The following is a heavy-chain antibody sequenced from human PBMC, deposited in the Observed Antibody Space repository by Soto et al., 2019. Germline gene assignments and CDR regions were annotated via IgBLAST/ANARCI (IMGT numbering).Heavy chain of an antibody. CDR2: IWYDGSNK. Sequence: GGSLRLSCAASGFTFSSYGMHWVRQAPGKGLEWVAVIWYDGSNKYYADSVKGRFTISRDNSKNTLYLQMNSLRAEDTAVYYCARSYSRGPIDYWGQGTLVTVSS. J-gene: IGHJ4*02. CDR3: ARSYSRGPIDY. CDR1: GFTFSSYG. D-gene: IGHD6-19*01. V-gene: IGHV3-33*01.